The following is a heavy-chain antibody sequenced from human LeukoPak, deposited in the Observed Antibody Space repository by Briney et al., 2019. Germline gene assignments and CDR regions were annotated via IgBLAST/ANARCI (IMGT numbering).Heavy chain of an antibody. CDR1: GGPISSYY. V-gene: IGHV4-59*01. D-gene: IGHD3-10*01. J-gene: IGHJ4*02. CDR2: IYYSGST. Sequence: SETLSLTCTVSGGPISSYYWSWIRQPPGKGLEWIGYIYYSGSTNYNPSLKSRVTISVDTSKNQFSLKLSSVTAADTAVYYCAGSFGGGSGSYYSIDYWGQGTLVTVSS. CDR3: AGSFGGGSGSYYSIDY.